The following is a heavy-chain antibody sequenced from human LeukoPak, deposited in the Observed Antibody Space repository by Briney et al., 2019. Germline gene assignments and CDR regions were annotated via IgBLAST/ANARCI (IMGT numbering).Heavy chain of an antibody. Sequence: GGSLRLSCAASGFTFSSYWMSWVRQAPGKGLEWVSYISSSSSTIYYADSVKGRFTISRDNAKNSLYLQMNSLRAEDTAVYYCAREQWLVPGDAFDIWGQGTMVTVSS. J-gene: IGHJ3*02. CDR3: AREQWLVPGDAFDI. D-gene: IGHD6-19*01. CDR2: ISSSSSTI. V-gene: IGHV3-48*04. CDR1: GFTFSSYW.